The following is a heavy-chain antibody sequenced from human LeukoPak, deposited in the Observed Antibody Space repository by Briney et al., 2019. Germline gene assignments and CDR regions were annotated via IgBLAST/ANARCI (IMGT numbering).Heavy chain of an antibody. CDR3: ARGTGAFDI. Sequence: TSETLSLTCAVYGGSFSGYYWSWFRQPPGKGLEWIGEINHSGSTNYNPSLKSRVTISVDTSKNQFSLKLSSVTAADTAVYYCARGTGAFDIWGQGTMVTVSS. CDR1: GGSFSGYY. D-gene: IGHD1-14*01. J-gene: IGHJ3*02. CDR2: INHSGST. V-gene: IGHV4-34*01.